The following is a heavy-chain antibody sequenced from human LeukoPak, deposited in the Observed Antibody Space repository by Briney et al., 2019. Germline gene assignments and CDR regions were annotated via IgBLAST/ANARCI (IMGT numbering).Heavy chain of an antibody. J-gene: IGHJ4*02. CDR2: IYSGGNT. Sequence: GGSLRLSCAASGFTVSINYMNWVRHAPGEGLEWVSVIYSGGNTYYADSVKGRFTISRDNSKNTLYLQMNSMRAEDTAVYYCARDRDGYSSGYFDSWGQGTLVTVSS. D-gene: IGHD5-24*01. CDR1: GFTVSINY. CDR3: ARDRDGYSSGYFDS. V-gene: IGHV3-66*01.